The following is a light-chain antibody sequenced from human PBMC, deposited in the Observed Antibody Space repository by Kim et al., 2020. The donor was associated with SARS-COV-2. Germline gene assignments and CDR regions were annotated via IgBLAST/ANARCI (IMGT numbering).Light chain of an antibody. Sequence: PAAISCRCSKSLLHSNGYNYLDWYLQEPGHTPQLLIYLGSNRASGVPERFSGSRSGTDFTLKISRVKAEDVGVYYCMQALHTLATFGQGTKV. V-gene: IGKV2-28*01. J-gene: IGKJ1*01. CDR3: MQALHTLAT. CDR1: KSLLHSNGYNY. CDR2: LGS.